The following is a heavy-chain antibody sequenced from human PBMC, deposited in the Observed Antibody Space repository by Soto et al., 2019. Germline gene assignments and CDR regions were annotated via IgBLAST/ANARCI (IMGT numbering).Heavy chain of an antibody. CDR3: VRRNSAWRGMEY. CDR1: GFTFSIYC. D-gene: IGHD6-19*01. CDR2: TCRNGGET. V-gene: IGHV3-74*01. J-gene: IGHJ4*02. Sequence: GGSLRLSCAASGFTFSIYCMHWVRQAPGTGLAWVSRTCRNGGETDYAESVKGRFTISRDDAKNTLYLQMNSLRVDDTAIYYRVRRNSAWRGMEYWGQGTLLTVS.